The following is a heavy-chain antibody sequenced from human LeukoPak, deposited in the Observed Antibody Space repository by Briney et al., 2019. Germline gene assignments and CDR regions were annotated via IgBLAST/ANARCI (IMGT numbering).Heavy chain of an antibody. CDR2: ISGSGGST. D-gene: IGHD3-3*01. CDR3: AKALQFLEWLSPIDY. Sequence: GGSLRLSCAASGFTFSSYAMSWVRQAPGKGLEWVSAISGSGGSTYYADSVKGRFTISRDNSKNTLYLQMNSLRAEDTAVYYCAKALQFLEWLSPIDYWGQGTLVTVSS. V-gene: IGHV3-23*01. CDR1: GFTFSSYA. J-gene: IGHJ4*02.